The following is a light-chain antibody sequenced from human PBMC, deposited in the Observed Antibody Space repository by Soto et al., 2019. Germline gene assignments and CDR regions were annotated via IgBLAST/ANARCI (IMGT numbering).Light chain of an antibody. CDR1: QSVSSN. V-gene: IGKV3-15*01. Sequence: EIVMTQSPATLSVSPGERATLSCRASQSVSSNLAWYQQKPCQAPRLIIYGASTRATGSSARFSGSGSGTDFTLTNSSLQSEDVAVYYWQQYNNWPLTFGGGTKVEIK. CDR3: QQYNNWPLT. J-gene: IGKJ4*01. CDR2: GAS.